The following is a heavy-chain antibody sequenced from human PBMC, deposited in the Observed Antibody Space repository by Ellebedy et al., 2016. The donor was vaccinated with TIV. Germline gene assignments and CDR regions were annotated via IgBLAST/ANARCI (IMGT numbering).Heavy chain of an antibody. Sequence: ASVKVSCXASGYIFISYNLNWVRQATGQGLEWMGWMNPNSGKTGYAQKFQGRVTMTRDTSTNTAYMELSSLRSEDTAVYYCARDRGITGTTDYWGQGTLVTVSS. V-gene: IGHV1-8*01. CDR2: MNPNSGKT. D-gene: IGHD1-7*01. CDR1: GYIFISYN. CDR3: ARDRGITGTTDY. J-gene: IGHJ4*02.